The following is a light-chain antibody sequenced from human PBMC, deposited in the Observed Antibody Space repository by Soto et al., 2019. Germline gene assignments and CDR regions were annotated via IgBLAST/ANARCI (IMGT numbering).Light chain of an antibody. J-gene: IGKJ5*01. CDR3: QQLNSYPIT. Sequence: IQMTQSPSSLSASVGDRVSITCRASQSISFYLNWYQQKPGKAHKVLIYAASTLQSGVPSRFSGSGSGTDFTLTISSLQPEDFATYYCQQLNSYPITFGQGTRLEIK. CDR2: AAS. V-gene: IGKV1-9*01. CDR1: QSISFY.